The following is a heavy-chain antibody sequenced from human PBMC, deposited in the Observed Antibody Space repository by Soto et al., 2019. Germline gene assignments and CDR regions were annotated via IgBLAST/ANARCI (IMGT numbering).Heavy chain of an antibody. Sequence: SETLSLTCAVYGGSFSGYYWSWIRQPPGKGLEWIGEINHSGSTNYNPSLKSRVTISVDTSKNQFSLKLSSVTAAGTAVYYCARGAHCSSTSCYKGSPWYGMDVWGQGTTVTVSS. J-gene: IGHJ6*02. CDR2: INHSGST. CDR3: ARGAHCSSTSCYKGSPWYGMDV. CDR1: GGSFSGYY. D-gene: IGHD2-2*02. V-gene: IGHV4-34*01.